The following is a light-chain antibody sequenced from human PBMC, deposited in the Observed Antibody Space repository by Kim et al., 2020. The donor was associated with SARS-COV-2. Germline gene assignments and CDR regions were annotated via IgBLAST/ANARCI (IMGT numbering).Light chain of an antibody. Sequence: VALGQTVRITCQGDSLRSYYASWYQQKPGQAPVLVIYGKNNRPSWIPDRFSGSSPGNTASLTITGAQAEDEADYYCNSRDSSGNRPFGGGTQLTVL. CDR3: NSRDSSGNRP. J-gene: IGLJ2*01. CDR1: SLRSYY. V-gene: IGLV3-19*01. CDR2: GKN.